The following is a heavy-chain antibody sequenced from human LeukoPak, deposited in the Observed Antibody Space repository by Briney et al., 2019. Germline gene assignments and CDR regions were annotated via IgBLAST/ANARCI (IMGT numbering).Heavy chain of an antibody. CDR2: IYYSGST. Sequence: SETLSLTCTVSGGSISSYYWTWIRQPQGKGLEWIGYIYYSGSTNYNPSLKSRVTISVDTSKNQFSLKLTSVTAADTAVYYCARGRLWFGGLSFDIWGQGTMVTVSS. J-gene: IGHJ3*02. D-gene: IGHD3-10*01. CDR1: GGSISSYY. CDR3: ARGRLWFGGLSFDI. V-gene: IGHV4-59*01.